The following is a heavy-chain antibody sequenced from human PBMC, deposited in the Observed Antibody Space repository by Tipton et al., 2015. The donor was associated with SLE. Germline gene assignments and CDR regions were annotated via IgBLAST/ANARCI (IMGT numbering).Heavy chain of an antibody. D-gene: IGHD6-19*01. CDR3: ARQFAGWSYNWLDP. V-gene: IGHV4-4*02. CDR1: GGSISDNW. J-gene: IGHJ5*02. CDR2: VSHRGNT. Sequence: TLSLTCAVSGGSISDNWWSWVRQPPGKGLEWIGEVSHRGNTNYNPSLESRLTISVDKSSSQVSLKLSSVTAADTALYYCARQFAGWSYNWLDPWGQGTLVTVSS.